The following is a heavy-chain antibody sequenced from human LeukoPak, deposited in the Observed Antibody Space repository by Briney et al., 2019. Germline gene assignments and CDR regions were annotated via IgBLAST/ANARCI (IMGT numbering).Heavy chain of an antibody. CDR3: AKDAGLYGDYPLGYFDY. CDR1: GFTFSSYA. CDR2: ISGSGGST. J-gene: IGHJ4*02. Sequence: GGSLRLSCAASGFTFSSYAMSWVRQAPGKGLEWVSAISGSGGSTYYADSVKGRFTISRDNSKNTLYLQMNSLRVEDTAVYYCAKDAGLYGDYPLGYFDYWGQGTLVTVSS. V-gene: IGHV3-23*01. D-gene: IGHD4-17*01.